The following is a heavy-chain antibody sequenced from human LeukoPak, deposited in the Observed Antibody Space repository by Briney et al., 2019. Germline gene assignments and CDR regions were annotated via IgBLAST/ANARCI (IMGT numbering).Heavy chain of an antibody. D-gene: IGHD1-14*01. J-gene: IGHJ6*03. Sequence: NPSETLSLTCTVSGGSISSHHWSWIRQPPGKGLEWVGHIYYSGSTNYNPSLKSRVTISVDTSKNQFSLKLSSVSAADTAVYYCARVSTTTYYYHYYMDVWGKGTTVTVSS. CDR2: IYYSGST. CDR3: ARVSTTTYYYHYYMDV. CDR1: GGSISSHH. V-gene: IGHV4-59*11.